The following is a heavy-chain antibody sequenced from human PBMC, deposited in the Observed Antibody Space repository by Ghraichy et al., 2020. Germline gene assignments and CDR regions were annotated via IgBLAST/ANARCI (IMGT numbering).Heavy chain of an antibody. D-gene: IGHD3-22*01. CDR1: GFTFSSYW. CDR3: AREGLITMIVVVEDAFDI. CDR2: INSDGSST. J-gene: IGHJ3*02. Sequence: GESLNISCAASGFTFSSYWMHWVRQAPGKGLVWVSRINSDGSSTSYADSVKGRFTISRDNAKNTLYLQMNSLRAEDTAVYYCAREGLITMIVVVEDAFDIWGQGTMVTVSS. V-gene: IGHV3-74*01.